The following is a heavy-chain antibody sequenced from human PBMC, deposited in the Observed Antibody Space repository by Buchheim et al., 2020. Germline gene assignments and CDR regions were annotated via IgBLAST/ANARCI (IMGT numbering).Heavy chain of an antibody. D-gene: IGHD2-2*01. V-gene: IGHV3-23*01. Sequence: EVQLLESGGGLVQPGGSLRLSCAASGLTFSSYAMSWVRQAPGKGLEWVSVISGSGSSTYYADTVKGRFTISRDNSQKTLYLQMNSLRADDTAVYYCVVVPAAIGYSYYYGLDVWGQGTT. J-gene: IGHJ6*02. CDR1: GLTFSSYA. CDR3: VVVPAAIGYSYYYGLDV. CDR2: ISGSGSST.